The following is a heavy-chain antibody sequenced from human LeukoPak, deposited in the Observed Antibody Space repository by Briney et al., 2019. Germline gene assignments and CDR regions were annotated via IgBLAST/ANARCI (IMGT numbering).Heavy chain of an antibody. CDR1: GGSISSSNW. CDR2: IYHSGST. CDR3: ARVIVVPGRLIDP. Sequence: TSETLSLTCAVSGGSISSSNWWSWVRQPPGKGLEWIGEIYHSGSTNYNPSLKSRVTISVDKSKNQFSLKLSSVTAADTAVYYCARVIVVPGRLIDPWGQGTLVTVSS. D-gene: IGHD2-2*01. J-gene: IGHJ5*02. V-gene: IGHV4-4*02.